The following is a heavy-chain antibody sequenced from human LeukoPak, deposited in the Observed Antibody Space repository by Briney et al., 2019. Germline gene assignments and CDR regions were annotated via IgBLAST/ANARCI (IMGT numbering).Heavy chain of an antibody. J-gene: IGHJ4*02. Sequence: ASVKVSCKASGYTFTGYYMHWVRQAPGQGLEWMGWINPNSGGTNYAQKFQGRVTMTRDTSISTAYMELSRLRSEDTAVYYCATRPSITMIVQYDYWGQGTLVTVSS. CDR3: ATRPSITMIVQYDY. D-gene: IGHD3-22*01. CDR2: INPNSGGT. V-gene: IGHV1-2*02. CDR1: GYTFTGYY.